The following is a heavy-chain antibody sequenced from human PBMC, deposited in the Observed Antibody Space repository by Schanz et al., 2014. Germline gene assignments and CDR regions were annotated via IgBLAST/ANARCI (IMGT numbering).Heavy chain of an antibody. CDR3: AKDRSWDYDSSGYFDY. V-gene: IGHV3-23*01. D-gene: IGHD3-22*01. CDR1: GFTFTNYA. CDR2: FNDGGVNK. Sequence: EVHLLESGGGLVPPGGSLRLSCAASGFTFTNYAVSWVRQAPGKGLEWVSSFNDGGVNKYYADSVKGRFTISRDNSKNTLYLQMNSLRAEDTAVYYCAKDRSWDYDSSGYFDYWGQGTLVTVSS. J-gene: IGHJ4*02.